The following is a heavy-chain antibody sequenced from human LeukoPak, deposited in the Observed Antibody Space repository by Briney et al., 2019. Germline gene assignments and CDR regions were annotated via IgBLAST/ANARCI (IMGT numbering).Heavy chain of an antibody. Sequence: ASVKVSCKASGYTFVSYDINWVRQATGQGPEWMGWMSPKSGNTGYAQKFQGRVTMTRDTSINTAHMELSGLISEDTAVYYCARGYYDSSGYPSGMDVWGQGTTVTVSS. CDR1: GYTFVSYD. D-gene: IGHD3-22*01. V-gene: IGHV1-8*01. CDR3: ARGYYDSSGYPSGMDV. CDR2: MSPKSGNT. J-gene: IGHJ6*02.